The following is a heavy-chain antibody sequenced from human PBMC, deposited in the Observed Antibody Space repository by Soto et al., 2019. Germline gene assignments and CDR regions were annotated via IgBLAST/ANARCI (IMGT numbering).Heavy chain of an antibody. J-gene: IGHJ6*02. CDR2: IIPIFGTA. CDR1: GGTFSSYA. CDR3: ARMTADTIFGVVIPPDYYYGMDV. Sequence: GASVKVSCKASGGTFSSYAISWVRQAPGQGLEWMGGIIPIFGTANYAQKFQGRVTITADESTSTAYMELSSLRSEDTAVYYCARMTADTIFGVVIPPDYYYGMDVWGQGTTVTVSS. D-gene: IGHD3-3*01. V-gene: IGHV1-69*13.